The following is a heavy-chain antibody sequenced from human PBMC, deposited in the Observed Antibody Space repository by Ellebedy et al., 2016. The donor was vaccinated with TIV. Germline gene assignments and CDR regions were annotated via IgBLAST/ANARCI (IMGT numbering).Heavy chain of an antibody. CDR2: INSAGGT. D-gene: IGHD1-26*01. J-gene: IGHJ3*02. Sequence: GGSLRLXCAASGFTFSSYDMHWVRQATGKGLEWVSAINSAGGTYYPGSVKGRFTISRENAKNSLYLQMNSLRAGDTAVYYCARAPSGSSWAFDIWGQGTMVTVSS. CDR1: GFTFSSYD. CDR3: ARAPSGSSWAFDI. V-gene: IGHV3-13*01.